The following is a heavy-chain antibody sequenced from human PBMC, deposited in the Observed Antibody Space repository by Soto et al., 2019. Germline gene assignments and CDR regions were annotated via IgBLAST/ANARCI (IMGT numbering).Heavy chain of an antibody. V-gene: IGHV4-59*01. CDR2: IYYNGRP. Sequence: QVQLQESGPGRVKPSETLSLSCTVSGGSITDYYWNWIRQPPGKGLEWIGYIYYNGRPDYTPSLKSRVTVSIDRSKNHFSLILNSVTAADTAMYFCARGGKTSGWYWGFDYWGQGTLVTVSS. D-gene: IGHD6-19*01. CDR3: ARGGKTSGWYWGFDY. CDR1: GGSITDYY. J-gene: IGHJ4*02.